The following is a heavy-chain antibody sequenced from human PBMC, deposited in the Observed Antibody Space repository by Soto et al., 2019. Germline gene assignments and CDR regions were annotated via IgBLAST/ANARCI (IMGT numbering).Heavy chain of an antibody. CDR2: IYYSGST. J-gene: IGHJ4*02. CDR3: ARFYVGWSVPEGSSLGY. Sequence: PSETLSLTCTVSVGSISSSSYYWGWIRQPPGKGLEWIGSIYYSGSTYYNPSLKSRVTISVDTSKNQFSLKLSSVTAADTAVYYCARFYVGWSVPEGSSLGYWGQGTLVTVSS. CDR1: VGSISSSSYY. V-gene: IGHV4-39*01. D-gene: IGHD3-3*01.